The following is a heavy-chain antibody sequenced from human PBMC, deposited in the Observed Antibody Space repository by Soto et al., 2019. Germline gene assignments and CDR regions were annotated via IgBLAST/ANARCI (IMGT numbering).Heavy chain of an antibody. CDR3: ARDQRVYCSSTSCYVGAFDI. V-gene: IGHV4-59*01. Sequence: SENLSLTCTVSGGSISSYYWSWIRQPPGKGLEWIGYIYYSGSTNYNPSLKSRVTISGDTSKNQFSLKLSSVTAADTAVYYCARDQRVYCSSTSCYVGAFDIWGQVTMVTVSS. D-gene: IGHD2-2*01. CDR2: IYYSGST. J-gene: IGHJ3*02. CDR1: GGSISSYY.